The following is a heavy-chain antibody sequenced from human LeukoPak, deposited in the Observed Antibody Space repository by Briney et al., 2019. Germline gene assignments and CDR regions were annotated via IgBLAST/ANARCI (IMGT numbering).Heavy chain of an antibody. CDR1: GGSISSYY. V-gene: IGHV4-59*01. D-gene: IGHD3-3*01. CDR2: IYYSGST. CDR3: ARIQIFGVVIMEYYFDY. J-gene: IGHJ4*02. Sequence: KPSETLSLTCTVSGGSISSYYWSWIRQPPGKGLEWIGYIYYSGSTNYNSSLKSRVTISVDTSKNQFSLKLSSVTAADTAVYYCARIQIFGVVIMEYYFDYWGQGTLVTVSS.